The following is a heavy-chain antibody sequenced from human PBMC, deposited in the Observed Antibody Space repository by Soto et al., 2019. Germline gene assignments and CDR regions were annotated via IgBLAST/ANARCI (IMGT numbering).Heavy chain of an antibody. CDR1: GGSISSSSYY. CDR3: ARGRVRVYYDPPGSFDY. J-gene: IGHJ4*02. D-gene: IGHD3-3*01. V-gene: IGHV4-39*01. CDR2: IYYSGST. Sequence: QLQLQESGPGLVKPSETLSLTCTVSGGSISSSSYYWGWIRQPPGKGLEWIGSIYYSGSTYYNPSLKSRVTISVDTSKNQFSLKLSSVTAADTAVYYCARGRVRVYYDPPGSFDYWGQGTLVTVSS.